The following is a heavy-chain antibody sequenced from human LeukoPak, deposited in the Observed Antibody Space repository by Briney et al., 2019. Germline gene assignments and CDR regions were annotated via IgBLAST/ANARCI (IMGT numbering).Heavy chain of an antibody. V-gene: IGHV3-30-3*01. CDR2: ISNDESKI. CDR1: QFTFRTYA. Sequence: SGGSLRLSCETSQFTFRTYAMHWVRQIPGKGLEWVADISNDESKIYYAGSVKGRFTISRDNSRSTLYLQMDSLRPDDTAVYYCARSNVPSKWWAYAMDVWGQGSMVTVSS. J-gene: IGHJ6*02. CDR3: ARSNVPSKWWAYAMDV. D-gene: IGHD2-8*01.